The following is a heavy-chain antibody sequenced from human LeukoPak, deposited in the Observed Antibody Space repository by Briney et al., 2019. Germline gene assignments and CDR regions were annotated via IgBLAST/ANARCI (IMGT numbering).Heavy chain of an antibody. V-gene: IGHV3-7*01. CDR3: ARPRGIAAAGTEGDFDY. CDR1: GFTFSSYW. CDR2: IKQDGSEK. Sequence: GGSLRLSCAASGFTFSSYWMSWVRQAPGKGLEWVANIKQDGSEKYYVDSVKGRFTISRDNAKNSLYLQMNSLRAEDTAVYYCARPRGIAAAGTEGDFDYWGQGTLVTVSS. J-gene: IGHJ4*02. D-gene: IGHD6-13*01.